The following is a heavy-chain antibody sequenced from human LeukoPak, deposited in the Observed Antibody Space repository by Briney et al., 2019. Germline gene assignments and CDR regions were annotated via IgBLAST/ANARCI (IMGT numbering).Heavy chain of an antibody. CDR2: ISSSSSYI. V-gene: IGHV3-21*01. Sequence: GGSLRLSCAASGFTFSSYSMNWVRQAPGKGLEWVSSISSSSSYIYYADSVKGRFAISRDNAKNSLYLQMNSLRAEDTAVYYCASQYYYDSSEFDPWGQGTLVTVSS. CDR1: GFTFSSYS. J-gene: IGHJ5*02. D-gene: IGHD3-22*01. CDR3: ASQYYYDSSEFDP.